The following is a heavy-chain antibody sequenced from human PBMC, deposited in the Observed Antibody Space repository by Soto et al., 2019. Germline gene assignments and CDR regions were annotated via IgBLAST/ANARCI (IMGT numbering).Heavy chain of an antibody. CDR3: SKYSDSSEDYYYGMDV. CDR1: GFIFSSYA. Sequence: PGGSLRLSCAASGFIFSSYAMSWVRQAPGKGLEWVSTIRGSDGSTYYADSVKGRFTISRDNSKNTLYLQMNSLRAEDTAVYYCSKYSDSSEDYYYGMDVWGQGITVIFSA. J-gene: IGHJ6*01. D-gene: IGHD6-6*01. CDR2: IRGSDGST. V-gene: IGHV3-23*01.